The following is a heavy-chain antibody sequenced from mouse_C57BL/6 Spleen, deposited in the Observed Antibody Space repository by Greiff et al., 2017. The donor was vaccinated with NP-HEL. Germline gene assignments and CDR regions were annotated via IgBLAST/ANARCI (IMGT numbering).Heavy chain of an antibody. CDR2: ISSGGDYI. J-gene: IGHJ3*01. D-gene: IGHD2-3*01. V-gene: IGHV5-9-1*02. Sequence: EVMLVESGEGLVKPGGSLKLSCAASGFTFSNYAMSWVRQTPEKRLEWVAYISSGGDYIYYADTVKGRFTISRDNARNTLYLQMSSLKSEDTAMYYCTRDDGNYFFPWFAYWGQGTLVTVSA. CDR1: GFTFSNYA. CDR3: TRDDGNYFFPWFAY.